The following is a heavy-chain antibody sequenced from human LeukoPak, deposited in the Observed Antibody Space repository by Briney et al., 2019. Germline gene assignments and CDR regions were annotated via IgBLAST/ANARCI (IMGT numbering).Heavy chain of an antibody. D-gene: IGHD5-24*01. Sequence: GGPLRLSCAAPGFTFSSYAMLWVRQAPGKGLEWVAVISYDGSNKYYADSVKGRFTISRDNSKNTPYLQMNSLRAEDTAVYYCAREGRSDGYNLHYYFDYWGQGTLVTVSS. V-gene: IGHV3-30-3*01. CDR2: ISYDGSNK. J-gene: IGHJ4*02. CDR1: GFTFSSYA. CDR3: AREGRSDGYNLHYYFDY.